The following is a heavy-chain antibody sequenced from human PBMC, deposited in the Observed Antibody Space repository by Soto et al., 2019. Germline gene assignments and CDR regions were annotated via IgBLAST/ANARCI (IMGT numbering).Heavy chain of an antibody. CDR2: IRGTDGST. J-gene: IGHJ4*02. Sequence: PGGSLRLSCAASGFTFSTFDMTWVRQAPGKGLEWVSIIRGTDGSTYYAGSMKGRFTISKDNSKNTLYLQMNSLRPEDTALYFCVKGGWLDYWGQGTLVTVSS. V-gene: IGHV3-23*01. CDR3: VKGGWLDY. D-gene: IGHD6-19*01. CDR1: GFTFSTFD.